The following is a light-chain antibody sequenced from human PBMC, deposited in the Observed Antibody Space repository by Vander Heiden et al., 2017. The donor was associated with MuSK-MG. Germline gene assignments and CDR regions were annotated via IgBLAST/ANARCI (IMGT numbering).Light chain of an antibody. Sequence: SYELTQPPSVSVSPGQTASITCSGEKLGDKYACWYQQKPGQSPVLVIYQDSKRPSGIPERFSGSNSGNTATLTISGTQAMDEAYYYCQAWDSSTAVFGTGTKVTVL. J-gene: IGLJ1*01. CDR3: QAWDSSTAV. CDR2: QDS. CDR1: KLGDKY. V-gene: IGLV3-1*01.